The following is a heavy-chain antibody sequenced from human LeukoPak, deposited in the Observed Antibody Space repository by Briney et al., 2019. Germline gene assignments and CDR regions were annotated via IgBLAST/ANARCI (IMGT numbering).Heavy chain of an antibody. D-gene: IGHD3-3*01. Sequence: PGGSLRLSCAASGFTFSAYNLTWVRQAPGKGLEWVSFVNTDSSFKAYRDSVKGRFSISRDNAKNSLHLQMNSLRAEDTAVYYCAKDGYDFWSGYLQGFYYYYYMDVWGKGTTVTVSS. CDR2: VNTDSSFK. CDR3: AKDGYDFWSGYLQGFYYYYYMDV. CDR1: GFTFSAYN. V-gene: IGHV3-48*01. J-gene: IGHJ6*03.